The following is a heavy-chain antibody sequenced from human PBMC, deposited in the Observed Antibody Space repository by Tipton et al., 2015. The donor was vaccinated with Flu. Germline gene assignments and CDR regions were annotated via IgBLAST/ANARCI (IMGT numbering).Heavy chain of an antibody. CDR1: GGSFSGYY. D-gene: IGHD6-19*01. CDR3: ARSSGWYFLPDY. Sequence: TLSLTCAVYGGSFSGYYWSWIRQPPGKGLEWIGEINHSGSTNYNPSLKSRVTISVDTSKNQFSLKLSSVTAADTAVYYCARSSGWYFLPDYWGQGTLVTVSS. V-gene: IGHV4-34*01. CDR2: INHSGST. J-gene: IGHJ4*02.